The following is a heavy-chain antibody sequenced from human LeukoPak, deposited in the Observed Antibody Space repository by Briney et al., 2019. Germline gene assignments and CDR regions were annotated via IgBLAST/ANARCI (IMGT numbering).Heavy chain of an antibody. CDR1: GFTFSSYW. J-gene: IGHJ5*02. V-gene: IGHV3-7*03. Sequence: GGSLRLSCAASGFTFSSYWMSWVRQAPGKGLEWVANIKKDGSEKYYVDSVKGRFTISRDNAKNSLYLQMNSLRAEDTAVYYCAKAGLRYFDWSYNWFDPWGQGTLVTVSS. CDR2: IKKDGSEK. CDR3: AKAGLRYFDWSYNWFDP. D-gene: IGHD3-9*01.